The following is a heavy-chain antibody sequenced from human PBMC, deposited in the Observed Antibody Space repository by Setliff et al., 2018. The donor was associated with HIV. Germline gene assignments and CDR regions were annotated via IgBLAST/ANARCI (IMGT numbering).Heavy chain of an antibody. D-gene: IGHD3-22*01. CDR3: ARDREYYYDNSGSPSFDY. V-gene: IGHV1-69*10. CDR1: GDNFNNVA. J-gene: IGHJ4*02. Sequence: GASVKVSCKASGDNFNNVALNWVRQAPGQGLEWMGGIIPILGIANYAQKFQGRVTITADKSTSTAYMELSSLRSEDTAVYYCARDREYYYDNSGSPSFDYWGQGTLVTVSS. CDR2: IIPILGIA.